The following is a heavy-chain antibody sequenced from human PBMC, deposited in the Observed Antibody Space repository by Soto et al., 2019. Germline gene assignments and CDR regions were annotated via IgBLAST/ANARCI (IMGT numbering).Heavy chain of an antibody. J-gene: IGHJ6*03. CDR2: IYYTGST. Sequence: QVQLQESGPGLVKPSQTLSLTCTVSGGSISSGGYYWSWIRQHPGKGLEWIGYIYYTGSTYYNPSAQSRVTISVDTSRNQCSLQRSSVTAEDSAVYYCARESRDFYYYYLDVWGKGTTVTVSS. CDR3: ARESRDFYYYYLDV. V-gene: IGHV4-31*03. CDR1: GGSISSGGYY.